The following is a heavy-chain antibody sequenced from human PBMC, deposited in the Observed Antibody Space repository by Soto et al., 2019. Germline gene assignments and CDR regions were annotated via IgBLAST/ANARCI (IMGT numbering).Heavy chain of an antibody. V-gene: IGHV4-31*03. J-gene: IGHJ6*02. CDR2: IYYSGST. CDR1: GGSISSGGYY. Sequence: SETLSLTCTVSGGSISSGGYYWSWIRQHPGKGLEWIGYIYYSGSTYYNPSLKSRVTISVDTSKNQFSLKLSSVTAADTAVYYCARDGDGSEYYYYGMDVWGQGTTVTVSS. D-gene: IGHD3-10*01. CDR3: ARDGDGSEYYYYGMDV.